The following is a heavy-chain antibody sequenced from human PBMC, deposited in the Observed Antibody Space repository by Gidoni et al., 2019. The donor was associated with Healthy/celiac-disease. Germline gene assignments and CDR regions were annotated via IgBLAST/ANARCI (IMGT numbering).Heavy chain of an antibody. J-gene: IGHJ5*02. Sequence: QVPLQESCPGLVKPSPTLSLTCTVSGGSLRSGDYYCSWIRQPPGKGLEWIGYIYYSGSTYYNPALKRRVTISVDTYKNKLSRKLSSVTAADTAVYYCARGDYDSSPWFDPWGQGTLVTVSS. V-gene: IGHV4-30-4*01. D-gene: IGHD3-22*01. CDR1: GGSLRSGDYY. CDR2: IYYSGST. CDR3: ARGDYDSSPWFDP.